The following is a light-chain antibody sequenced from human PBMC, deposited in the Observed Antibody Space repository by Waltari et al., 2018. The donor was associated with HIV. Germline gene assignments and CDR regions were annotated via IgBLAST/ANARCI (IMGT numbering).Light chain of an antibody. CDR1: QSISSY. V-gene: IGKV1-8*01. CDR2: NTS. CDR3: QQYYNYPPT. Sequence: AIRMTQSPSSPPASTGDRVIITCRANQSISSYLAWYQERPGKAPKLLMYNTSTLQGGVPSRFSGSGSGTDFNLTISGLQSEDFATYYCQQYYNYPPTFGQGTKVEI. J-gene: IGKJ1*01.